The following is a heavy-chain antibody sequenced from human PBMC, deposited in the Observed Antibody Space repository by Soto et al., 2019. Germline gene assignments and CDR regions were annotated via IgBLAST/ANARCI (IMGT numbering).Heavy chain of an antibody. V-gene: IGHV4-30-4*08. Sequence: TLSLTCTVSGGSISSSSYYWGWIRQPPGKGLEWIGYIYYSGSTYYNPSLKSRVTISVDTSKNQFSLKMSSVTAADTAVYYCARGATTYYYDSSGTFDPWGQGTLVTVSS. D-gene: IGHD3-22*01. CDR1: GGSISSSSYY. CDR3: ARGATTYYYDSSGTFDP. CDR2: IYYSGST. J-gene: IGHJ5*02.